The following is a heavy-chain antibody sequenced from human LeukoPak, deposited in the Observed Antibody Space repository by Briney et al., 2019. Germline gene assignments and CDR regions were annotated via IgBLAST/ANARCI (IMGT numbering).Heavy chain of an antibody. Sequence: GGSLRLSCAASGFDFDDFAMHWVRQAPGKGLEWISLVSWDGGSTYYSDSVKGRFTISRDNSKNSLSLQMNSLRAEDTAVYYCARILTDTYNWNYLWFDPWGQGTLVTVSS. V-gene: IGHV3-43D*03. J-gene: IGHJ5*02. D-gene: IGHD1-7*01. CDR2: VSWDGGST. CDR3: ARILTDTYNWNYLWFDP. CDR1: GFDFDDFA.